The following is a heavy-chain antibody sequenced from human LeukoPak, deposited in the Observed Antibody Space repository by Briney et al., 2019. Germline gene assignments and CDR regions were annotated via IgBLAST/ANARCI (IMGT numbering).Heavy chain of an antibody. CDR3: ARVKTMIIVVSLFDY. V-gene: IGHV1-8*03. CDR2: MNPNSGNT. D-gene: IGHD3-22*01. Sequence: ASVKVSCKASGYTFTNYDINWVRQATGQGLEWMGWMNPNSGNTGYAQKFQGRVTITRNSSITTAYMELSSLRSEDTAVYYCARVKTMIIVVSLFDYWGQGTLVTVSS. J-gene: IGHJ4*02. CDR1: GYTFTNYD.